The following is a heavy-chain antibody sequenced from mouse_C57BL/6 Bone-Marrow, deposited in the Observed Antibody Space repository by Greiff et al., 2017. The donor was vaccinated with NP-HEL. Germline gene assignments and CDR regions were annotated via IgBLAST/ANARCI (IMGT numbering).Heavy chain of an antibody. CDR3: ARDGLRYWYFDV. Sequence: QVQLQQPGAEFVMPGASVKLSCKASGYTFTSYWMHWVKQRPGQGLEWIGEIDPSDSYTNYNQKFKGKSTLTVDKSSSTAYMQLSSMTSEDSAVYYCARDGLRYWYFDVWGTGTTVTVSS. J-gene: IGHJ1*03. D-gene: IGHD1-1*01. CDR1: GYTFTSYW. CDR2: IDPSDSYT. V-gene: IGHV1-69*01.